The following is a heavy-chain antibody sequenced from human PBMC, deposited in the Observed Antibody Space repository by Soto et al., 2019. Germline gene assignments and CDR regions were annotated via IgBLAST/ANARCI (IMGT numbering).Heavy chain of an antibody. CDR2: IYYSGST. CDR3: ARETSSGGIDY. V-gene: IGHV4-59*01. Sequence: PSETLFLTCTVSGGSISSYYWSWIRQPPGKGLEWIGYIYYSGSTNYNPSLKSRVTISVDTSKNQFSLKLSSVTAADTAVYYCARETSSGGIDYWGQGTLVTVSS. D-gene: IGHD6-25*01. J-gene: IGHJ4*02. CDR1: GGSISSYY.